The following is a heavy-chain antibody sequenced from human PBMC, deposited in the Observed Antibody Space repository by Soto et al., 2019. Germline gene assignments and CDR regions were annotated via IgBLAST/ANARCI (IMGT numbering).Heavy chain of an antibody. Sequence: PSETLSLICTVSGGSISRGGYYWSWIRQHPGKGLEWIGYIYYSGSTYYNPSLKSRVTISVDTSKNQFSLKLSSVTAADTAVYYCARDGDSSGYHYYYGMDVWGQGTTVTVSS. CDR1: GGSISRGGYY. J-gene: IGHJ6*02. D-gene: IGHD6-25*01. CDR3: ARDGDSSGYHYYYGMDV. CDR2: IYYSGST. V-gene: IGHV4-31*03.